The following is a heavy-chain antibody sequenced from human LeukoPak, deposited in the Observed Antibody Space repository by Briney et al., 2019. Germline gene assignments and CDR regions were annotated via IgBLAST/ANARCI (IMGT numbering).Heavy chain of an antibody. D-gene: IGHD5-12*01. V-gene: IGHV4-4*09. J-gene: IGHJ4*02. CDR2: IYTSRST. Sequence: SETLSLTCTVSGGSISSYYWSWIRQPSGKGLEWIGYIYTSRSTNYNPSLKSRVTISVDTSKNQFSLKLSSVTAADTAVYYCARAGSIVATTGSGDYFDYWGQGTLVTVSS. CDR1: GGSISSYY. CDR3: ARAGSIVATTGSGDYFDY.